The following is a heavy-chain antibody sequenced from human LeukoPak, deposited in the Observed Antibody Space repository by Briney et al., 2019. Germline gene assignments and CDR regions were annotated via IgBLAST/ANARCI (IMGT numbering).Heavy chain of an antibody. CDR1: GFTFSSYG. V-gene: IGHV3-30*18. J-gene: IGHJ4*02. Sequence: PGGSLRLSCAASGFTFSSYGVHWVRQAPGKGLEWVAAMSYDGSNKYYADSVKGRFTISRDNSKNTLYLQMNSLRAEDTAVYYCAKTRQTSSGWFNHYFDSWGQGTLVTVSS. D-gene: IGHD6-19*01. CDR3: AKTRQTSSGWFNHYFDS. CDR2: MSYDGSNK.